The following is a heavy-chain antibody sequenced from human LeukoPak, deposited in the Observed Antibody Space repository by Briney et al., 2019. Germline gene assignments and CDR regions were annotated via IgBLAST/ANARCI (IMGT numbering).Heavy chain of an antibody. CDR1: GYTFTYYY. CDR2: VDPEDGET. J-gene: IGHJ6*03. CDR3: ATDGSGDYSNNYYMDV. V-gene: IGHV1-69-2*01. D-gene: IGHD4-11*01. Sequence: ASVKVSCKVSGYTFTYYYMHWVPQAPGKGLEWMGLVDPEDGETIYAEKFQGRVTITADTSTDTAYMELSSLRSEDTAVYYCATDGSGDYSNNYYMDVWGKGTTVTVSS.